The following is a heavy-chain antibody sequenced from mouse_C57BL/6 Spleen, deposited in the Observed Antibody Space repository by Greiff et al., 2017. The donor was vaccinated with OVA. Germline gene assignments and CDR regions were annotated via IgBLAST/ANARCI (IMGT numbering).Heavy chain of an antibody. Sequence: EVKLMESGGGLVQPGGSMKLSCVASGFTFSNYWMNWVRQSPEKGLEWVAQIRLKSDNYATHYAESVKGRFTISRDDSKSSVYLQMNNLRAEDTGIYYCTSEVGRPWFAYWGQGTLVTVSA. D-gene: IGHD4-1*01. J-gene: IGHJ3*01. V-gene: IGHV6-3*01. CDR1: GFTFSNYW. CDR2: IRLKSDNYAT. CDR3: TSEVGRPWFAY.